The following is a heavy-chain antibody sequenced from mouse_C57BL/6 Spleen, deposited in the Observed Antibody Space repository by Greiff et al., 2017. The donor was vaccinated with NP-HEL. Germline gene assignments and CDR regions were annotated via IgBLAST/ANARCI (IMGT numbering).Heavy chain of an antibody. CDR3: ARGLTTVVADYYAMDY. V-gene: IGHV1-9*01. J-gene: IGHJ4*01. CDR2: ILPGSGST. Sequence: QVQLKESGAELMKPGASVKLSCKATGYTFTGYWIEWVKQRPGHGLEWIGEILPGSGSTNYNEKFKGKATFTADTSSNTAYMQLSSLTTEDSAIYYCARGLTTVVADYYAMDYWGQGTSVTVSS. CDR1: GYTFTGYW. D-gene: IGHD1-1*01.